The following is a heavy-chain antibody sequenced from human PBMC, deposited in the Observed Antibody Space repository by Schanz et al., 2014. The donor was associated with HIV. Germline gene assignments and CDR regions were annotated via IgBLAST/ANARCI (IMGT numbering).Heavy chain of an antibody. D-gene: IGHD6-19*01. CDR2: ITYDGRNK. CDR1: AFTFDSYG. V-gene: IGHV3-30*03. J-gene: IGHJ4*02. Sequence: QVQLVESGGGVVQPGRSLRLSCAASAFTFDSYGIHWVRQAPGKGLEWVASITYDGRNKYFSDSVKGRFTISRDNSKNTLYLQMNSLRAEDTAVYYCASSVRWSSGWYDYWGQGTLVTVSS. CDR3: ASSVRWSSGWYDY.